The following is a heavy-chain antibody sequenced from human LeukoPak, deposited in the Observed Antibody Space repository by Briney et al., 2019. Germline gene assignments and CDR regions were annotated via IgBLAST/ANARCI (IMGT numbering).Heavy chain of an antibody. CDR1: GFTFSDFG. V-gene: IGHV3-30*03. CDR3: ATKTPFAVAPRG. D-gene: IGHD6-19*01. CDR2: ISYDGKNK. Sequence: GRSLRLSCAASGFTFSDFGMHWVRQAPGRGLEWVAVISYDGKNKYYADSVKGRFTISGDNSRNTLYLQMNSLRAEDTAVYYCATKTPFAVAPRGWGQGTLVTVSS. J-gene: IGHJ4*02.